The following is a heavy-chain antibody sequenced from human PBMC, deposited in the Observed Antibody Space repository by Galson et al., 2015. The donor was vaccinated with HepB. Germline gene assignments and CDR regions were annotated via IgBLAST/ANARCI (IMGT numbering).Heavy chain of an antibody. CDR1: GFTVYNNY. CDR2: IYSGDST. CDR3: ARDPPGVAAAGSGY. D-gene: IGHD6-13*01. Sequence: SLRLSCAVSGFTVYNNYMSWVRQAPGKGLEWVSLIYSGDSTHYADSVKGRFTISRDKSKNTLYLEMNSLKPEDTAVYYCARDPPGVAAAGSGYWGQGTLVTVSS. V-gene: IGHV3-66*02. J-gene: IGHJ4*02.